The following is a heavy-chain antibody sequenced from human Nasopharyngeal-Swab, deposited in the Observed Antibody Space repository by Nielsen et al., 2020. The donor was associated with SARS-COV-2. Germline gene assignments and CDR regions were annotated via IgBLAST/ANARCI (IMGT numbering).Heavy chain of an antibody. CDR1: GFTFSSSA. CDR3: AKDRYYY. D-gene: IGHD3-16*02. Sequence: GESLKISCAASGFTFSSSAMSWVRQAPGKGLEWVSAISGSGGSTYYADSVKGRFTISRDNSKNTLCLQMNSLRAEDTAVYYCAKDRYYYWGQGTLVTVSS. CDR2: ISGSGGST. J-gene: IGHJ4*02. V-gene: IGHV3-23*01.